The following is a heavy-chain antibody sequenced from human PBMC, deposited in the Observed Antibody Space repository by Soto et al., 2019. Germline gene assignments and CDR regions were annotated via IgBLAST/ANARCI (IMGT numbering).Heavy chain of an antibody. V-gene: IGHV3-23*01. CDR2: IIGSGGRT. Sequence: GGSLRLSCAASGFTFTSYAMAWVRQAPGKGLEWLSSIIGSGGRTYYADSVKGRFTISRDNSKSTVYLQMKSLRAEDTAIYYCVAFALDYWGQGTPVTVSS. CDR3: VAFALDY. CDR1: GFTFTSYA. J-gene: IGHJ4*02.